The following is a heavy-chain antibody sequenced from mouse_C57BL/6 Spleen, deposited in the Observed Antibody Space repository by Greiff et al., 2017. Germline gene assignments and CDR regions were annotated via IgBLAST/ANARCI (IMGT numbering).Heavy chain of an antibody. V-gene: IGHV1-69*01. CDR2: IDPSDSYT. D-gene: IGHD2-3*01. CDR3: ARMGWAEAY. CDR1: GYTFTSYW. Sequence: QVQLQQPGAELVMPAASVKLSCKASGYTFTSYWMHWVKQRPGQGLEWIGEIDPSDSYTNYNQKFKGKSTLTIDKSSSTAYMQLSSLTSEDSAVYYCARMGWAEAYWGQGTLVTVSA. J-gene: IGHJ3*01.